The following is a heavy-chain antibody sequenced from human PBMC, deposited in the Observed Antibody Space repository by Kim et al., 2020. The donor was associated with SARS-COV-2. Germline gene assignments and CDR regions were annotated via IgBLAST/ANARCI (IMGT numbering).Heavy chain of an antibody. V-gene: IGHV4-39*01. J-gene: IGHJ4*02. CDR1: NGSISSSTYY. CDR3: SRHIATMYYFDN. CDR2: IYYSGST. D-gene: IGHD2-21*01. Sequence: SETLSLTCTVSNGSISSSTYYWGWVRQPPVKGLEWIGSIYYSGSTYYNPSLKPRVTISVDTSRNQFSLNLSSVTAADTAMYYCSRHIATMYYFDNWGQGTLVTVSS.